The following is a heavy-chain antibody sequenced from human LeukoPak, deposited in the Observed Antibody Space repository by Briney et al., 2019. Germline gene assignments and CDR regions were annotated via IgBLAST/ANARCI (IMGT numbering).Heavy chain of an antibody. V-gene: IGHV4-34*01. J-gene: IGHJ4*02. CDR3: ARHYERSFDF. CDR2: FSHTGSP. CDR1: GASFSGYS. D-gene: IGHD3-3*01. Sequence: SETLSLTCTISGASFSGYSWTWIRQPPGKGLEWIGEFSHTGSPIYNPSLKSRVNISVDTSKNQFSLKLSSVTAADTAMYHCARHYERSFDFWGQGTLVTVSS.